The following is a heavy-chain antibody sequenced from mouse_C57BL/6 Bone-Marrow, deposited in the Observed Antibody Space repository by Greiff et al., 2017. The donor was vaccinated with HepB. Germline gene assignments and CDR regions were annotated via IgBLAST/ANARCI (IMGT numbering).Heavy chain of an antibody. CDR2: IYPRSGNT. J-gene: IGHJ4*01. CDR3: ARWGWLLGMDY. Sequence: VQLQQSGAELARPGASVKLSCKASGYTFTSYGISWVKQRTGQGLEWIGEIYPRSGNTYYNEKFKGKATLTADKSSSTAYMELRSLTAEDSAVYFCARWGWLLGMDYWGQGTSVTVSS. D-gene: IGHD2-3*01. CDR1: GYTFTSYG. V-gene: IGHV1-81*01.